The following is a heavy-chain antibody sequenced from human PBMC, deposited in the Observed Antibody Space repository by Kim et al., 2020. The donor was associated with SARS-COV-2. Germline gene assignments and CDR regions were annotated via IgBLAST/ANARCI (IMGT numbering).Heavy chain of an antibody. Sequence: GGSLRLSCAASGFSFSSYGMTWVRQAPGKGLEWVANIKHDGNQKYYVDSVKGRFTISRDNAKNLLYLQMNSLKAKDTARYYCARKRDHYDIWKDSFTIWG. J-gene: IGHJ3*02. V-gene: IGHV3-7*01. D-gene: IGHD3-16*01. CDR3: ARKRDHYDIWKDSFTI. CDR1: GFSFSSYG. CDR2: IKHDGNQK.